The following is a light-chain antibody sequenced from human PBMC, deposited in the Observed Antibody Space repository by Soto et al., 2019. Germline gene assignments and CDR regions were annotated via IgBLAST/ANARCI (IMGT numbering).Light chain of an antibody. J-gene: IGKJ4*01. Sequence: EIVLTQSPGPLSLSPGERATLSCRASHSVTSYLAWYQQQPGQAPRLLIYGASNRATGIPDRFSGSGSGTDFTLTISKLEPEDSAVYYCQQYGRTFGGGTKVDI. CDR3: QQYGRT. CDR2: GAS. V-gene: IGKV3-20*01. CDR1: HSVTSY.